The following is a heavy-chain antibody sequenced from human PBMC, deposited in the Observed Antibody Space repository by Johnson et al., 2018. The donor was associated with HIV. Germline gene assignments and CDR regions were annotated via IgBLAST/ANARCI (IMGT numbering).Heavy chain of an antibody. D-gene: IGHD2-2*03. CDR3: ARDLDRAAFDI. J-gene: IGHJ3*02. Sequence: MLLVESGGGVVQPGRSLRLSCAASAFTSSSYSMHWVRQAPGKGLEWVSYISSSGSTIYYADSVKGRFTISRDNAKNSLYLQMNSLRAEDTAVYYCARDLDRAAFDIWGQGTMVTVSS. CDR1: AFTSSSYS. CDR2: ISSSGSTI. V-gene: IGHV3-48*04.